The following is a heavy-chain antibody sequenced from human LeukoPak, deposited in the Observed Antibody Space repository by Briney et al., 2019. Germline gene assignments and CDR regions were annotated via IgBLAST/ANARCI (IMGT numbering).Heavy chain of an antibody. CDR2: IYDSGTT. D-gene: IGHD4-23*01. Sequence: NPSETLSLTCTVSGGSISSSSYYWGWIRQPPGKGLEWIGCIYDSGTTYYNPSLKSRVTISMDTSKNQLSLKLSSVTAAGTALFYWSRPFGGPHVGGNSRLKWFDPWGQGTLATVSS. V-gene: IGHV4-39*01. J-gene: IGHJ5*02. CDR1: GGSISSSSYY. CDR3: SRPFGGPHVGGNSRLKWFDP.